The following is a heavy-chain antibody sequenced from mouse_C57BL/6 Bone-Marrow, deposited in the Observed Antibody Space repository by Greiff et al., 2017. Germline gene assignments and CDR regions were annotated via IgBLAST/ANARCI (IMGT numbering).Heavy chain of an antibody. CDR3: ARSSTMITPYYFDY. CDR2: INPYNGGT. Sequence: EVQLQRSGPVLVKPGASVKMSCKASGYTFTDYYMNWVKQSHGKSLEWIGVINPYNGGTSYNQKFKGKATLTVDKSSSTAYMELNSLTSEDSAVYYCARSSTMITPYYFDYWGQGTTLTVSS. J-gene: IGHJ2*01. V-gene: IGHV1-19*01. D-gene: IGHD2-4*01. CDR1: GYTFTDYY.